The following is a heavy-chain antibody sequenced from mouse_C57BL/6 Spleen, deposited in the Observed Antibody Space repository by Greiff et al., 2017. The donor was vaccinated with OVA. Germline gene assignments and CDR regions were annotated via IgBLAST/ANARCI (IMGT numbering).Heavy chain of an antibody. CDR1: GYTFTSYW. V-gene: IGHV1-55*01. D-gene: IGHD2-2*01. J-gene: IGHJ2*01. CDR2: IYPGSGST. CDR3: AREGLVYFDY. Sequence: QVHVKQPGAELVKPGASVKMSCKASGYTFTSYWITWVKQRPGQGLEWIGDIYPGSGSTNYNEKFKSKATLTVDTSSSTAYMQLSSLTSEDSAVYYCAREGLVYFDYWGQGTTLTVSS.